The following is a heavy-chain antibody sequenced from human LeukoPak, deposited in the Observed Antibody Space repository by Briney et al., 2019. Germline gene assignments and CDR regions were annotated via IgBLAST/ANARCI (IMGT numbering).Heavy chain of an antibody. Sequence: GGSMTPSCAASGFTFSSYWMSWVRQAPGKGLEWVANIKQDGSEKYYVDSVKGRFTISRDNAKNSLYLQMNSLRAEDTAVYYCARDDTVTTRVGFIDWGQGTLVTVSS. CDR1: GFTFSSYW. CDR3: ARDDTVTTRVGFID. CDR2: IKQDGSEK. D-gene: IGHD4-17*01. V-gene: IGHV3-7*01. J-gene: IGHJ4*02.